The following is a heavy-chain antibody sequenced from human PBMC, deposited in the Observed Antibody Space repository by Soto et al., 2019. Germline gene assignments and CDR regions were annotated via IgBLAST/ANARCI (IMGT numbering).Heavy chain of an antibody. CDR3: ARSHLYYDSSGYPDY. V-gene: IGHV3-48*04. D-gene: IGHD3-22*01. CDR1: GFTFSSYS. Sequence: PGGSLRLSCVASGFTFSSYSMVGVRQAPGKGLEWVSYIFVTGGTIYYADSVKGRFTVSRDNAKNSLYLQMNSLRAEDTAVYYCARSHLYYDSSGYPDYWGQGTLVTVSS. J-gene: IGHJ4*02. CDR2: IFVTGGTI.